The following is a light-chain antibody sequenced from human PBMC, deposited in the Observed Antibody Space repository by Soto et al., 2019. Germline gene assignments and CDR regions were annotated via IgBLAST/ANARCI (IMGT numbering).Light chain of an antibody. Sequence: AIQMTQSPSSLSASVGDRVTITCRATQGIRNELGWYQQKPGKAPKLLIYAASSLQRGVPSRFSGSGSGTEFTLTISSMQPDDFATFYCQQYNGYSRTFGQGTKVDIK. CDR2: AAS. V-gene: IGKV1-6*01. CDR3: QQYNGYSRT. CDR1: QGIRNE. J-gene: IGKJ1*01.